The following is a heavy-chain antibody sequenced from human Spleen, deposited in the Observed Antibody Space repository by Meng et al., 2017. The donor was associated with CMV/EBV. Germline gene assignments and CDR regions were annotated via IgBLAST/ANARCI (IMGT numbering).Heavy chain of an antibody. CDR1: GGSVSSGTYY. CDR3: AVAGYCSSISCYYGMDV. V-gene: IGHV4-61*01. Sequence: SETLSLTCTVSGGSVSSGTYYWSWIRQPPGKGLEWIGFIYYSGSTNYNPSLKSRLTISVDTSKNQFSLNLSSVTAADTAVYYCAVAGYCSSISCYYGMDVWGQGTTVTV. J-gene: IGHJ6*02. D-gene: IGHD2-2*03. CDR2: IYYSGST.